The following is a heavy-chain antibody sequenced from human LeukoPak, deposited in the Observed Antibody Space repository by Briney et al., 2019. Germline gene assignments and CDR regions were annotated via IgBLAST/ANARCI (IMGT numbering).Heavy chain of an antibody. Sequence: SVKVSCKASGGTFSSYATSWVRQAPGQGLEWMGRIIPIFGTANYAQKFQGRVTITADKSTSTAYMELSSLRSEDTAVYYCARHDYDFWSGYHYYMDVWGKGTTVTVSS. CDR1: GGTFSSYA. V-gene: IGHV1-69*06. CDR2: IIPIFGTA. D-gene: IGHD3-3*01. CDR3: ARHDYDFWSGYHYYMDV. J-gene: IGHJ6*03.